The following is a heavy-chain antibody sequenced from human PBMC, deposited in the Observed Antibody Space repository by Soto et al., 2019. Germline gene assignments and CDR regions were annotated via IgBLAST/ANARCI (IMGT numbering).Heavy chain of an antibody. CDR2: IYYSGST. CDR3: ARVLQGHYYYYYMDV. Sequence: QVQLQESGPGLVKPSETLSLTCTVSGGSISSYYWSWIRQPPGKGLEWIGYIYYSGSTNYNPSLKSRVTIAVDTSKNQFSLKLSSVTAADTAVYYCARVLQGHYYYYYMDVLGKGTTVTVSS. D-gene: IGHD1-1*01. J-gene: IGHJ6*03. V-gene: IGHV4-59*01. CDR1: GGSISSYY.